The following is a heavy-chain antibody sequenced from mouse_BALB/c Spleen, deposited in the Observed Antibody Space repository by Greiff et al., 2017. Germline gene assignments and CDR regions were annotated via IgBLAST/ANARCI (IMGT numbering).Heavy chain of an antibody. CDR3: AIGITTVVATAWFAY. CDR1: GYSITSGYS. Sequence: EVHLVESGPDLVKPSQSLSLTCTVTGYSITSGYSWHWIRQFPGNKLEWMGYIHYSGSTNYNPSLKSRISITRDTSKNQFFLQLNSVTTEDTATYYFAIGITTVVATAWFAYWGQGTLVTVSA. D-gene: IGHD1-1*01. CDR2: IHYSGST. J-gene: IGHJ3*01. V-gene: IGHV3-1*02.